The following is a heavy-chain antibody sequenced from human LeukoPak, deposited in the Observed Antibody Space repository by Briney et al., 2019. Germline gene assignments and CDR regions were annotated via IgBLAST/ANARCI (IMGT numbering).Heavy chain of an antibody. J-gene: IGHJ4*02. D-gene: IGHD5-18*01. Sequence: GGSLRLSCAASGFTFSSYDMTWVRQAPGRGLEWVSSIRPSGDNTYYGDSVKGRFTISRDNSKNTVYLQMNSMRVDDTAVYYCANDLGWIQLNLGRGQGTLVTVSS. CDR2: IRPSGDNT. CDR3: ANDLGWIQLNLG. V-gene: IGHV3-23*01. CDR1: GFTFSSYD.